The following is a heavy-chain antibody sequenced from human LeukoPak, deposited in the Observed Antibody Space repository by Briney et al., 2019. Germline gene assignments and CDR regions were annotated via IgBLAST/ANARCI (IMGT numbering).Heavy chain of an antibody. CDR1: GFTFSSYA. V-gene: IGHV3-48*04. CDR2: ISRSGSTR. J-gene: IGHJ4*02. D-gene: IGHD2-21*01. CDR3: AREHSRIVVVIANTALDY. Sequence: GGSLRLSCAASGFTFSSYATSWVRQAPGKGLECVSYISRSGSTRYYTDSVKGRFTISRDNAKKSLYLQMDSLRADDTAVYYCAREHSRIVVVIANTALDYWGQGTLVTVSS.